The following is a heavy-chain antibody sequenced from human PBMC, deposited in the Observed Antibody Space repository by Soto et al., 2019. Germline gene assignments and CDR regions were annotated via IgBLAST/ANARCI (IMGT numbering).Heavy chain of an antibody. CDR2: IYYSGST. Sequence: SETLSLTCAVSGASIGTSNWWSWVRQSPGKGLEWIGYIYYSGSTYYNPSLKSRITISVDTSKNQFSLKLSSVTAADTAVYYCAREPDVWGQGTTVTVSS. CDR3: AREPDV. V-gene: IGHV4-4*02. CDR1: GASIGTSNW. J-gene: IGHJ6*02.